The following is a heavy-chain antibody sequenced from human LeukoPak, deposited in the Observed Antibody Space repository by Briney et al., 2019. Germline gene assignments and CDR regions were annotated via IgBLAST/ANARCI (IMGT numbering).Heavy chain of an antibody. CDR2: INHSGST. Sequence: TSEALSLTCAVYGGSFSGYYWSWIRQPPGKGLEWIGEINHSGSTNYNPSLKSRVTISVDTSKNQFSLKLSSVTAAGTAVYYCARVGYSYGRGYGYWGQGTLVTVSS. J-gene: IGHJ4*02. V-gene: IGHV4-34*01. CDR1: GGSFSGYY. D-gene: IGHD5-18*01. CDR3: ARVGYSYGRGYGY.